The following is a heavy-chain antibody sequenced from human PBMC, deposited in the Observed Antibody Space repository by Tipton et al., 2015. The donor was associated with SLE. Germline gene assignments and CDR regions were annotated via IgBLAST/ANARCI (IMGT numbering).Heavy chain of an antibody. CDR3: ARPTDDMGFGEFGGAFDI. CDR2: IYYSGST. CDR1: GGSFSGYY. D-gene: IGHD3-10*01. V-gene: IGHV4-34*01. J-gene: IGHJ3*02. Sequence: LRLSCAVYGGSFSGYYWSWIRQHPGKGLEWIGYIYYSGSTYYNPSLKSRVTISVDTSKNQFSLKLSSVTAADTAVYYCARPTDDMGFGEFGGAFDIWGQGTMVTVSS.